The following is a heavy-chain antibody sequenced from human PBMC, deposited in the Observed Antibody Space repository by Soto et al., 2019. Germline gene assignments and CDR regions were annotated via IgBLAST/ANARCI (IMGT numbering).Heavy chain of an antibody. CDR1: GFTFSSYA. D-gene: IGHD6-19*01. Sequence: QVQLVESGGGVVQPGRSLRLSCAASGFTFSSYAMHWVRQAPGKGLEWVAVISYDGSNKYYADSVKCRFTISRDNSKNTLYLQMNSLRAEDTAVYYCARDEVSCWSSLIYYYYGMDVWGQGTTVTVSS. J-gene: IGHJ6*02. V-gene: IGHV3-30-3*01. CDR2: ISYDGSNK. CDR3: ARDEVSCWSSLIYYYYGMDV.